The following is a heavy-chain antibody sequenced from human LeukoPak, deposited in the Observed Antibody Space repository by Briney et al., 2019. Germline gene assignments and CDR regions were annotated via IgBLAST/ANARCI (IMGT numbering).Heavy chain of an antibody. V-gene: IGHV4-38-2*02. CDR1: SYSINRDHY. Sequence: SETLSLTCTVSSYSINRDHYWGRLRQPPVKGLGWIGSIYHNGNPLYNLPDRSSVTISVDTSKNQFSLKQSSVTAADTGVYLCARDPRGSGDYWGRGRVVSVSS. J-gene: IGHJ4*02. CDR3: ARDPRGSGDY. D-gene: IGHD1-26*01. CDR2: IYHNGNP.